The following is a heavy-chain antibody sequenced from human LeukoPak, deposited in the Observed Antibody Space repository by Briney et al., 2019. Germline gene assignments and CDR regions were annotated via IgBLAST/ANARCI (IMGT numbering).Heavy chain of an antibody. CDR3: ARHLRFGSSALPRDVFDI. CDR2: MYFSGTT. CDR1: GVPISSRSYY. V-gene: IGHV4-39*01. D-gene: IGHD1-26*01. Sequence: SETLSLTCSVSGVPISSRSYYWGWIRQPPGRGLEWIGSMYFSGTTYYNPSLKSRVTISVHTPENHLSLKLTSVTATDTAVYYCARHLRFGSSALPRDVFDIWGRGTVVSVSS. J-gene: IGHJ3*02.